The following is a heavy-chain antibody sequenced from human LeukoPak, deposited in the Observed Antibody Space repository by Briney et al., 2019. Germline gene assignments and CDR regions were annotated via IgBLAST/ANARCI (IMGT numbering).Heavy chain of an antibody. CDR2: IIPIFGTA. J-gene: IGHJ4*02. CDR3: ASPLGSWNGDY. D-gene: IGHD1-1*01. Sequence: PVKVSCKASGYTFTSYGISWVRQAPGQGLEWMGAIIPIFGTANYAQKFQGRVTITADESTSTAYMELSSLRSEDTAVYYCASPLGSWNGDYWGQGTLVTVSS. CDR1: GYTFTSYG. V-gene: IGHV1-69*13.